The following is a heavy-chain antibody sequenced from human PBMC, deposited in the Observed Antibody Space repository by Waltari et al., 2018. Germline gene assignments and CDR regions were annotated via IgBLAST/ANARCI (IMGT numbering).Heavy chain of an antibody. D-gene: IGHD3-22*01. CDR1: GGSISSYY. V-gene: IGHV4-59*01. Sequence: QVQLQESGPGLVKPSETLSLTCTVSGGSISSYYWSWIRQPPGKGLEWIGYIYYSGSTNYNPSRKSRVTRSVDTSKNQFSLKLSSVTAADTAVYYCARVGDYYDSSGYEVYFDYWGQGTLVTVSS. CDR3: ARVGDYYDSSGYEVYFDY. CDR2: IYYSGST. J-gene: IGHJ4*02.